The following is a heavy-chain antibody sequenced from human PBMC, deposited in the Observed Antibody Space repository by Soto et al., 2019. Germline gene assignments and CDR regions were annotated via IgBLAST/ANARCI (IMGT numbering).Heavy chain of an antibody. CDR1: GFTFSSYA. CDR3: AREGLGDSSIDGMDV. V-gene: IGHV3-30-3*01. CDR2: ISYDGSNK. J-gene: IGHJ6*02. D-gene: IGHD3-22*01. Sequence: GGSLRLSCAASGFTFSSYAMHWVRQAPGKGLEWVAVISYDGSNKYYADSVKGRFTISRDNSKNTLYLQMNSLRAEDTAVYYCAREGLGDSSIDGMDVWGQGTTVTVSS.